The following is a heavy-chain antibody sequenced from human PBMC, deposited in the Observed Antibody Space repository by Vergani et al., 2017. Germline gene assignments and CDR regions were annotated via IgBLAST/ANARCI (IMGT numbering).Heavy chain of an antibody. CDR1: GGTFSSYA. CDR2: IIPIFGTA. V-gene: IGHV1-69*13. D-gene: IGHD1-14*01. J-gene: IGHJ4*02. Sequence: QVQLVQSGAEVKKPGSSVKVSCKASGGTFSSYAISWVRQAPGQGLEWMGRIIPIFGTANYAQKFQGRVTITADESTSTADMELSSLRSEDTAVYYCASWGGVGYRKTPDYFDYWGQGTLVTVSS. CDR3: ASWGGVGYRKTPDYFDY.